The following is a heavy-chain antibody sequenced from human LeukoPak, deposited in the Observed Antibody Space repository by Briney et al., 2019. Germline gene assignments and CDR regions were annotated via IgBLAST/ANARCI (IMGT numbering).Heavy chain of an antibody. Sequence: PSETLSLTCAVYGGSFSGYYWSWIRQPPGKGLEWIGEINHSGSTNYNPSLKSRVTISVDTSKNQFSLKLSSVTAADTAVYYCARDVITSNYYDSSGFDYWGQGTLVTVSS. CDR1: GGSFSGYY. CDR3: ARDVITSNYYDSSGFDY. J-gene: IGHJ4*02. CDR2: INHSGST. D-gene: IGHD3-22*01. V-gene: IGHV4-34*01.